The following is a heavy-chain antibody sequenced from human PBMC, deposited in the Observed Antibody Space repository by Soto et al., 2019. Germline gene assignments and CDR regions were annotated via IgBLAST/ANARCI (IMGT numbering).Heavy chain of an antibody. Sequence: ASVKVSCKASGYTFTSYGISWVRQAPGQGLEWMGWISAYNGNTNYAQKLQGRVTMTTDTSTSTAYMELRSLRSDDTAVYYCAGGFCSSTSCYLGGYSYYGMDVWGQGTTVTVSS. CDR2: ISAYNGNT. D-gene: IGHD2-2*01. CDR3: AGGFCSSTSCYLGGYSYYGMDV. J-gene: IGHJ6*02. V-gene: IGHV1-18*01. CDR1: GYTFTSYG.